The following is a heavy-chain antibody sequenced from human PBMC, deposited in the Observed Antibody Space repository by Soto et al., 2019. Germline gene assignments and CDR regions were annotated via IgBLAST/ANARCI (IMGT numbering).Heavy chain of an antibody. CDR1: HYSFARYG. V-gene: IGHV1-18*01. J-gene: IGHJ6*02. D-gene: IGHD2-15*01. CDR2: ISTYNSNT. Sequence: QVQLVQSGAEVKKPGASVKVSCKASHYSFARYGISWVRQAPGQGLEWMGWISTYNSNTKYAQKFQGRVTMTTDTPTSTAYKNLRSLTSDDTAVYYCAREGYCSSGSCALYSHDFFGMDVWGQGTTVTVSS. CDR3: AREGYCSSGSCALYSHDFFGMDV.